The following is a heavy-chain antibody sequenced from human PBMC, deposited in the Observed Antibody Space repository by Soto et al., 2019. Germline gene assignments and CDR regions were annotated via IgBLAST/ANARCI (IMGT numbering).Heavy chain of an antibody. D-gene: IGHD6-19*01. V-gene: IGHV1-8*01. Sequence: QVQLVQSGAEVKKPGASVKVSCKASGYTFTSYDINWVRQDTGQGLEWMGWMNPNSGNTGNAQKFQGRGTRTRNTSISTAYNELSSLRSEDTAVYYCAREQTVAGNDYWGQRTLVTVSS. CDR1: GYTFTSYD. J-gene: IGHJ4*02. CDR3: AREQTVAGNDY. CDR2: MNPNSGNT.